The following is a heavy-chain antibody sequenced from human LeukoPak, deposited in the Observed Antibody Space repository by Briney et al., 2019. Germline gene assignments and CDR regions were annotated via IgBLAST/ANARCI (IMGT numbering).Heavy chain of an antibody. CDR3: AGNGGWNYFDY. D-gene: IGHD6-19*01. J-gene: IGHJ4*02. CDR1: GFTISSNY. CDR2: IYIGGST. V-gene: IGHV3-66*01. Sequence: GGSLRLSCAASGFTISSNYMSWVRQAPGKGLEWVSVIYIGGSTYYADSVKGRFTVSRDNSKNTLYLQMNSLRAEDTAVYYCAGNGGWNYFDYWGQGTLVTVSS.